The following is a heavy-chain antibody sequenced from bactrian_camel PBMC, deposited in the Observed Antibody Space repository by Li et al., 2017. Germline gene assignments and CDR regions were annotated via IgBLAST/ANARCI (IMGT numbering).Heavy chain of an antibody. CDR2: IDRDGTTA. J-gene: IGHJ4*01. CDR1: GFTFRSYW. V-gene: IGHV3S6*01. Sequence: HVQLVEYGGGLVQPGGSLRLSCAASGFTFRSYWKYWVRQAPGKEREGDAVIDRDGTTAYADSVRGRLTISQDFARNTVYLQMNSLKPEDAAMYYCAAEGPCGGRWIEYKYWGQGTQVTVS. CDR3: AAEGPCGGRWIEYKY. D-gene: IGHD2*01.